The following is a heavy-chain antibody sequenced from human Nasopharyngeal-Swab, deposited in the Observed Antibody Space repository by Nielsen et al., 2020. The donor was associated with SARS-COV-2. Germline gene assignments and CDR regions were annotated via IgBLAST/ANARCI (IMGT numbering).Heavy chain of an antibody. CDR1: GFTFSPYT. V-gene: IGHV3-48*04. CDR3: ARERGGGDGDY. Sequence: GGSLRLSCATSGFTFSPYTMTWVRQAPGKGLQWISYITSGNSVQYADSVRGRFTISRDNAKNSLYLQMNSLTAEDTAVYYCARERGGGDGDYWGQGTLVTSPQ. CDR2: ITSGNSV. D-gene: IGHD2-21*02. J-gene: IGHJ4*02.